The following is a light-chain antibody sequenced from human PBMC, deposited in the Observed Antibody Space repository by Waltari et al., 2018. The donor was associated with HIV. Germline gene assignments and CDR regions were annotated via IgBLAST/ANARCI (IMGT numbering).Light chain of an antibody. Sequence: QSALTQPHSVSGSPGQSVPISSPATSSAIGDSHYVSWYQRHPGRAPKLMIYDVTKPPSGGPDRFAGSKSGYTASLTISGLQAEDEAEYFCCSYAGTWVFGGGTKLTVL. J-gene: IGLJ3*02. CDR3: CSYAGTWV. CDR2: DVT. V-gene: IGLV2-11*01. CDR1: SSAIGDSHY.